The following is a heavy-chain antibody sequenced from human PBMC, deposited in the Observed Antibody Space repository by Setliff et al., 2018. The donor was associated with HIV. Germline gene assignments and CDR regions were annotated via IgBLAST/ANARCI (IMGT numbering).Heavy chain of an antibody. CDR2: ISSRGST. Sequence: SETLSLTCTVSGVSISSGGYYWNWIRQHPGKGLEWIGYISSRGSTYYNPSLKSRITMSVDTSQNQVSLKLSSVTAADTAAYFCARLEKLDDISYFDYWGQGTLVTVSS. J-gene: IGHJ4*02. CDR1: GVSISSGGYY. V-gene: IGHV4-31*03. D-gene: IGHD3-3*02. CDR3: ARLEKLDDISYFDY.